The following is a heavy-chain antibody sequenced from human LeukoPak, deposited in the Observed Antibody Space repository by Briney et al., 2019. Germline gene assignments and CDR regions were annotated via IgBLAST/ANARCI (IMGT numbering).Heavy chain of an antibody. V-gene: IGHV3-30*18. CDR1: GSTFSSYD. D-gene: IGHD1-26*01. CDR2: ISYDGSNR. Sequence: PGRSLSLSCAASGSTFSSYDMHWVRQAPGKGLEWVAVISYDGSNRDYVDSVKGRFTSSRDNSKNTLYLQMNSLRPEDTAVYYCAKDSSVWVVGAISFFDYWGQGTLVTVSS. CDR3: AKDSSVWVVGAISFFDY. J-gene: IGHJ4*02.